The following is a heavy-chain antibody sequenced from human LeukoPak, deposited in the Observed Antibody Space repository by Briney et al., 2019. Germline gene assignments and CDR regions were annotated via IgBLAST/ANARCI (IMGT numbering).Heavy chain of an antibody. Sequence: ASVKVSCKASGYTFTTYEIHWVRQATGQGLEWMGWMNPNSGNTGYVQNFQGRVTITRTTSINTAYMELRSLRSDDTAVYYCASLKNSYDSSGYLVTDAFDIWGQGTMVTVSS. J-gene: IGHJ3*02. CDR3: ASLKNSYDSSGYLVTDAFDI. D-gene: IGHD3-22*01. CDR2: MNPNSGNT. V-gene: IGHV1-8*03. CDR1: GYTFTTYE.